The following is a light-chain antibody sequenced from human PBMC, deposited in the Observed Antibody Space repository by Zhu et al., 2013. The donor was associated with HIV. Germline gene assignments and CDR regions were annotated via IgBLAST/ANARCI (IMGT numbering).Light chain of an antibody. Sequence: PGERATLSCRASQSVGSSYLAWYQQKPGQAPRLLIYGASSRATGIADRFSGSGSGRDFTLTITRLEPEDFATYFCQQYGSSPLTFGGGTKVEDQT. V-gene: IGKV3-20*01. CDR3: QQYGSSPLT. CDR2: GAS. J-gene: IGKJ4*01. CDR1: QSVGSSY.